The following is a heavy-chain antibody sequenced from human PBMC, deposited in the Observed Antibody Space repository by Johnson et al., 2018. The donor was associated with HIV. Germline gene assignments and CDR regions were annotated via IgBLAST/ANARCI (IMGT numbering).Heavy chain of an antibody. CDR1: GFTFSSNE. V-gene: IGHV3-38-3*01. CDR3: ARGRAVAGTRAFDI. D-gene: IGHD6-19*01. J-gene: IGHJ3*02. Sequence: EVQLVESGGGVVQPGRSLRLSCAASGFTFSSNEMSWVRQAPGKGLEWVSSISGGSTYYADSRKGRFTISRDNSKNTLHLQMNSLRAEDTAVYYWARGRAVAGTRAFDIWGQGTMVTVSS. CDR2: ISGGST.